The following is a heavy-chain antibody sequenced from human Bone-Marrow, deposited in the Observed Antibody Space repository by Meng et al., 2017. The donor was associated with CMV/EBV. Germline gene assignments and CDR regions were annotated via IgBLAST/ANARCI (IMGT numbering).Heavy chain of an antibody. D-gene: IGHD1-26*01. CDR2: ISSSSSTI. CDR3: ARQSGNPRVYYYYYGMDV. CDR1: GFTFSSDS. J-gene: IGHJ6*02. Sequence: GESLKISCAASGFTFSSDSMNWVRQAPGKGLEWVSYISSSSSTIYYADSVKGRFTISRDNAKNSLYPKMNSLRAEDTAVYYCARQSGNPRVYYYYYGMDVWGQGTTVTVSS. V-gene: IGHV3-48*04.